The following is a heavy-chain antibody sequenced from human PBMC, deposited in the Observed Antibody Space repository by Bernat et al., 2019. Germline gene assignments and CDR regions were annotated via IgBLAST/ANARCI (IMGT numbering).Heavy chain of an antibody. J-gene: IGHJ4*02. Sequence: QVQLVESGGGVVQPGRSLRLSCAASGFTFSSYAMHWVRQAPGKGLEWVAVISYDGSNKYYADSVKGRFTISRDNSKNTLYLQMNSLRAEDTAVYYCASFSVYGSGGFDYWGQGTLVTVSS. CDR1: GFTFSSYA. CDR3: ASFSVYGSGGFDY. V-gene: IGHV3-30-3*01. CDR2: ISYDGSNK. D-gene: IGHD3-10*01.